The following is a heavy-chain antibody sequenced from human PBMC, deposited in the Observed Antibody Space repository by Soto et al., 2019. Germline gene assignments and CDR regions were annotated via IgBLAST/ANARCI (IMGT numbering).Heavy chain of an antibody. D-gene: IGHD6-19*01. CDR2: IYHSGST. V-gene: IGHV4-30-2*01. CDR3: ASAGGLGAVAADY. Sequence: QLQLQESGSGLVKPSQTLSLTCAVSGGSISSGGYSWSWIRQPPGKGLEWIGYIYHSGSTYYNPSLECRFNISVDRSQHQFSLKRSSVTAADTAVYSCASAGGLGAVAADYWGQGTLVTVSS. CDR1: GGSISSGGYS. J-gene: IGHJ4*02.